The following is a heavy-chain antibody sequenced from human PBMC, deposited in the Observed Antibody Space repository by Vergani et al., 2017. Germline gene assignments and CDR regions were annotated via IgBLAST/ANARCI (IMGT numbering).Heavy chain of an antibody. V-gene: IGHV4-31*03. CDR1: GGSISSGGYY. J-gene: IGHJ4*02. D-gene: IGHD4-17*01. CDR3: ARSELVTTSYDY. Sequence: QVQLQESGPGLVKPSQTLSLTCTVSGGSISSGGYYWSWIRQHPGKGLEWIGYIYYSGSTYYNPSLKSRFTISVDTSKNQFSLKLSSVTAADTAVYYCARSELVTTSYDYWGQGTLVTVSS. CDR2: IYYSGST.